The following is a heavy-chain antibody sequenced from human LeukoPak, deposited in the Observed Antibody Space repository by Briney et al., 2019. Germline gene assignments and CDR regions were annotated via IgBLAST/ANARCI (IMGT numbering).Heavy chain of an antibody. CDR1: GGSITNYY. CDR3: ARRLPGSSNIDY. Sequence: SSETLSLTCTVSGGSITNYYWNWIRQPPGKGLEWIGNIYYRGSTYYNPSLLTRVTISLDASKNQFSLQLTSVTAADTAVYYCARRLPGSSNIDYWGQGTLVTVSS. CDR2: IYYRGST. D-gene: IGHD2-2*01. V-gene: IGHV4-59*08. J-gene: IGHJ4*02.